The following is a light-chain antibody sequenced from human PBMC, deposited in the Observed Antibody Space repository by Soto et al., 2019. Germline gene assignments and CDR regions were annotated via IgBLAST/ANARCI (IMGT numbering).Light chain of an antibody. CDR3: SSYTSKSSII. V-gene: IGLV2-14*01. J-gene: IGLJ2*01. CDR2: EVR. CDR1: MRDVGAYNL. Sequence: QSALTQPASVSGSPGQSITISCAGTMRDVGAYNLVSWYQQHPGRAPQLIIYEVRNRPSGISFRFSGSKSGNTASLTISGLHAEDEADYYCSSYTSKSSIIFGGGTKVTVL.